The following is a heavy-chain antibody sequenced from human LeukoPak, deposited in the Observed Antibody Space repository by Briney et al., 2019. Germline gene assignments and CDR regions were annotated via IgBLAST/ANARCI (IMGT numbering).Heavy chain of an antibody. CDR2: IKQDGSEK. J-gene: IGHJ6*02. CDR3: YSGYEYYYYGRDV. Sequence: GGSLRLSCAASGFTFSSYWMSWVRQAPGKGLEWVANIKQDGSEKYYVDSVKGRFTISRDNAKNSLYLQMNSLRAEDTAVYYCYSGYEYYYYGRDVGGQGPTVTVPS. CDR1: GFTFSSYW. D-gene: IGHD5-12*01. V-gene: IGHV3-7*03.